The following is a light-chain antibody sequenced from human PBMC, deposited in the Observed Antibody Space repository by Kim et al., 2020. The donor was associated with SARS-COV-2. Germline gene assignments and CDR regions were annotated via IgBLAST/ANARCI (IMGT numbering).Light chain of an antibody. V-gene: IGLV4-60*03. CDR3: ETWDSNIQV. Sequence: QPVLTQSSSTSASLGSSVKLTCPLSSGHSNYFIAWHQQQPGKAPRFLMKVEGSGSYNKGGGVPDRFSGSRSGADRYLIISNLHSEDEADYYCETWDSNIQVFGGGTQLTVL. CDR2: VEGSGSY. J-gene: IGLJ3*02. CDR1: SGHSNYF.